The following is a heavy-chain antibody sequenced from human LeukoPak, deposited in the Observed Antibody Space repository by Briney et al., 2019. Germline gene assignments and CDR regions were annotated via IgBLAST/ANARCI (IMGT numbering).Heavy chain of an antibody. J-gene: IGHJ4*02. CDR2: VYYSGSS. D-gene: IGHD3-10*01. V-gene: IGHV4-59*01. Sequence: SETLSLTSTVPGGSISSYYWSWIRQPPGKGLEWIGHVYYSGSSNYNPSLKSRVTISVDTSKNQFSLKLSSVTAADTAVYYCATKGGSGSSYFDYWGQGTLVTVSS. CDR1: GGSISSYY. CDR3: ATKGGSGSSYFDY.